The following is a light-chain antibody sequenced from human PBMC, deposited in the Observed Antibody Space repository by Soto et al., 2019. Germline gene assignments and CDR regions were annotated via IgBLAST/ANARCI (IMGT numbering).Light chain of an antibody. CDR2: GAS. CDR1: QGVSSY. CDR3: QQYVTSPYT. Sequence: EIVLTQSPGNLSLSPGERATLSCRASQGVSSYFAWYQQKPGQAPRLLIYGASSRATGIPDRFSGSGSGTDFTLTISRLEPADFAVYYWQQYVTSPYTFGQGTKLEIK. V-gene: IGKV3-20*01. J-gene: IGKJ2*01.